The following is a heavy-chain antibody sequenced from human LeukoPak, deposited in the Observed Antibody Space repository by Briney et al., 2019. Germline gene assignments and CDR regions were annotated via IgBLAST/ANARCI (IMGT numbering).Heavy chain of an antibody. J-gene: IGHJ4*02. V-gene: IGHV4-39*07. CDR2: IYFGGRT. D-gene: IGHD3-9*01. CDR3: ARGYLWGEFDY. Sequence: SETLSLTCSVSGGSISSSSYYWGWIRQPPGKGLEWIGSIYFGGRTYYNASLKSRVTISVDTSKNQFSLNLSSLTAADTALYYCARGYLWGEFDYWGQGTLVTVSS. CDR1: GGSISSSSYY.